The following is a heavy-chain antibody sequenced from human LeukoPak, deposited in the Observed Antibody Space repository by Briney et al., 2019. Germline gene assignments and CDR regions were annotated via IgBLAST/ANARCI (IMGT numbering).Heavy chain of an antibody. CDR1: GFTFSSYG. D-gene: IGHD3-3*01. J-gene: IGHJ6*02. Sequence: GGSLRLSCAASGFTFSSYGMHWVRQAPGKGLEWVAVIWYDGSNKYYADSVKGRFTISRDNSKNTLYLQMNSLRAEDTAVYYCAREAVDFWSGLTLYGMDVWGQGTTVTVSS. CDR2: IWYDGSNK. CDR3: AREAVDFWSGLTLYGMDV. V-gene: IGHV3-33*01.